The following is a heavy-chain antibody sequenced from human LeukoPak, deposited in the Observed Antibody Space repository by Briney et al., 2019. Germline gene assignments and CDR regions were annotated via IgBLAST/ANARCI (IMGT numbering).Heavy chain of an antibody. CDR3: ARDHSSGWYSTCYFDY. Sequence: GGSLRLSCAASGFTFSSYAMHWVRQAPGKGLEWVAVISYDGSNKYYADSVKGRFTISRDNSKNTLYLQMNSLRAEDTAVYYCARDHSSGWYSTCYFDYWGQGTLVTVSS. CDR2: ISYDGSNK. D-gene: IGHD6-19*01. CDR1: GFTFSSYA. J-gene: IGHJ4*02. V-gene: IGHV3-30*04.